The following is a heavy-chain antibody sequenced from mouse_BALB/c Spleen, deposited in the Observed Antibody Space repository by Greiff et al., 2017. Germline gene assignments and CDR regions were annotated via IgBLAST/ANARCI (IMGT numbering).Heavy chain of an antibody. V-gene: IGHV14-1*02. CDR1: GFNIKDYY. J-gene: IGHJ4*01. CDR2: IDPENGNT. Sequence: VHVKQSGAELVRPGALVKLSCKASGFNIKDYYMHWVKQRPEQGLEWIGWIDPENGNTIYDPKFQGKASITADTSSNTDYLQLSSLTSEDTAVYYCARTPNAMDYWGQGTSVTVSS. CDR3: ARTPNAMDY.